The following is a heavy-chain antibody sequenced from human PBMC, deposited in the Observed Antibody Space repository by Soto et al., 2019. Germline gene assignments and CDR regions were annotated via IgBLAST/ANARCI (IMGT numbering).Heavy chain of an antibody. J-gene: IGHJ4*02. CDR3: AKDNPTIAY. CDR2: ISYDGSNK. CDR1: GSTFSSSG. Sequence: GGSLRLSCAASGSTFSSSGMHWVRQAPGKGPEWVAIISYDGSNKYYADSVEGRFTISRDNSKNTLFLQMNSLRPEDTAVYFCAKDNPTIAYWGQGTLVTVSS. D-gene: IGHD1-1*01. V-gene: IGHV3-30*18.